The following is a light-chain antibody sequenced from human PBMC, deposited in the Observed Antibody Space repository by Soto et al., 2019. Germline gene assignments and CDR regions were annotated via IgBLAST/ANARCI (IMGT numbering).Light chain of an antibody. J-gene: IGLJ1*01. CDR2: EVV. V-gene: IGLV2-8*01. CDR1: KNDIGVYDF. Sequence: QSALTQPPSASGSPGQSVTISCTGTKNDIGVYDFVSWYQHHPGKAPRLVIYEVVQRPSGIPYRFSGSKSGNTASLTVSGLQAEDEADYYCTSYAGSTTYVFGSGTKVTVL. CDR3: TSYAGSTTYV.